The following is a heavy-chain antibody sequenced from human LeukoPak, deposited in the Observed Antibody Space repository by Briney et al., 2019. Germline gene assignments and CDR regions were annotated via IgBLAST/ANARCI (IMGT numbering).Heavy chain of an antibody. D-gene: IGHD3-22*01. Sequence: ASVKVSCKASGYTFTSYAMNWVRQAPGQGLEWMGWINTNTGNPTYAQGFTGRFVFSLDTSVSMAYLQISSLKAEDTAVYYCARGAANYYDSSGARFDPWGQGTLVTVSS. CDR2: INTNTGNP. V-gene: IGHV7-4-1*04. J-gene: IGHJ5*02. CDR1: GYTFTSYA. CDR3: ARGAANYYDSSGARFDP.